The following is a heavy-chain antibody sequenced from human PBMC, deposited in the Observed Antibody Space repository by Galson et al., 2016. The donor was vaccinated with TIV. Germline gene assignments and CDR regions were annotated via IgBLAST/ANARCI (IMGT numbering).Heavy chain of an antibody. CDR1: GFAVSYKH. J-gene: IGHJ4*02. CDR3: AREGRGAAYPNNFDH. V-gene: IGHV3-53*01. D-gene: IGHD1-26*01. CDR2: IYSSDTT. Sequence: SLRLSCAASGFAVSYKHMIWVRQTPGKGLEWVSLIYSSDTTSYADSVRGRFTISRDNSRNTLFLEMNSLRVEDTAIYYCAREGRGAAYPNNFDHWGQGTL.